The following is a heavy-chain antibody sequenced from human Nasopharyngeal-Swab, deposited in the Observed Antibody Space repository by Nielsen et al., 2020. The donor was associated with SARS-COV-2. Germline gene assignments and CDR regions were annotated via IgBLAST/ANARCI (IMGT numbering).Heavy chain of an antibody. V-gene: IGHV3-21*01. J-gene: IGHJ4*02. CDR2: ISSSGSHK. CDR3: ARVEEYYYGSGSLSDN. Sequence: VRQAPGKGLEWVSFISSSGSHKYYADSMKGRFTISRDNAKSSLYLQLSSLRAGDTAVYYCARVEEYYYGSGSLSDNWGQGTLVTVSS. D-gene: IGHD3-10*01.